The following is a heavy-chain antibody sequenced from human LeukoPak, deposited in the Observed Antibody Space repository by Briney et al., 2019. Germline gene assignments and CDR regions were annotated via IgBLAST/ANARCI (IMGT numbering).Heavy chain of an antibody. J-gene: IGHJ4*02. CDR3: ARAPGRAAVDY. V-gene: IGHV1-8*01. Sequence: ASVTVSCKASGYTFTSYDINWVRQAPGQGLEWMGWMNPNSGNTGYAQEFQGRVTMTRNTSISTAYMELSSLRSEDTAVYYCARAPGRAAVDYWGQGTLVTVSS. CDR1: GYTFTSYD. D-gene: IGHD6-13*01. CDR2: MNPNSGNT.